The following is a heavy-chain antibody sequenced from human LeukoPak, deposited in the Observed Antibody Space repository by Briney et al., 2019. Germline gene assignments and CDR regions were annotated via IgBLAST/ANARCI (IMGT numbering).Heavy chain of an antibody. J-gene: IGHJ4*02. CDR3: AKAADITIFGVVTD. D-gene: IGHD3-3*01. CDR2: IYSGGST. V-gene: IGHV3-53*01. CDR1: GFTVSSNY. Sequence: GGSLRLSCAASGFTVSSNYMSWVRQAPGKGLEWVSVIYSGGSTYYADSVKGRFTISRDNSKNTLYLQMNSLRAEDTAVYYCAKAADITIFGVVTDWGQGTLVTVSS.